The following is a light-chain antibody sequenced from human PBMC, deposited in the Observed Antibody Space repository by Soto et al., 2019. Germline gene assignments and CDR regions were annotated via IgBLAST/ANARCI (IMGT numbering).Light chain of an antibody. CDR1: QTVLRND. Sequence: DIVLTQSPCTLSLSPGERATLSCMLSQTVLRNDLAWHQQKPGQTPRLLVYGASSRATGIPDRFSGSGSGTDFTFTISRLEPEDFAVYYCQQHGGSPITFGQGTRLEIK. CDR2: GAS. CDR3: QQHGGSPIT. V-gene: IGKV3-20*01. J-gene: IGKJ5*01.